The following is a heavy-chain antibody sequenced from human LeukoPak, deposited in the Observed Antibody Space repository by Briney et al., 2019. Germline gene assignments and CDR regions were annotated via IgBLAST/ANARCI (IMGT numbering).Heavy chain of an antibody. CDR3: AREKYCSGGSCLDY. J-gene: IGHJ4*02. CDR1: GGSFSGYY. D-gene: IGHD2-15*01. CDR2: INHSGST. Sequence: PSETLSLTCAVYGGSFSGYYWSCIRQPPGKGLEWIGEINHSGSTNYNPSLKSRVTISVDTSKNQFSLKLSSVTAADTAVYYCAREKYCSGGSCLDYWGQGTLVTFPS. V-gene: IGHV4-34*01.